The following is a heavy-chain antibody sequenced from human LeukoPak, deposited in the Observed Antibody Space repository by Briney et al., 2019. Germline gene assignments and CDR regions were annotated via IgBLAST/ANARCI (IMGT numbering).Heavy chain of an antibody. Sequence: PGGSLRLSCAASEFTFSDYYMSWIRQAPGKGLEWVSYISYSGDTIYYADSVKGRFTISRDNSNNTLYLQMNSLRAEDTALYYCAKDRSLTLPTFERSGYYYYWGQGTLVTVSS. V-gene: IGHV3-11*01. D-gene: IGHD3-22*01. CDR1: EFTFSDYY. J-gene: IGHJ4*02. CDR3: AKDRSLTLPTFERSGYYYY. CDR2: ISYSGDTI.